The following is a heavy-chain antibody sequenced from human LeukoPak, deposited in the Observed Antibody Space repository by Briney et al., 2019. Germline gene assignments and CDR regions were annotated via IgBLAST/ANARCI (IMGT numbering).Heavy chain of an antibody. CDR2: IIPIFGTA. CDR1: GGTFSSYA. D-gene: IGHD6-13*01. J-gene: IGHJ5*02. V-gene: IGHV1-69*06. Sequence: ASVKVSCKASGGTFSSYAISWVRQAPGQGLEWMGGIIPIFGTANYAQKFQGRVTITADKSTSTAYMELSSLRSEDTAVYYCAREVAAAGISPWGQGTLVTVSS. CDR3: AREVAAAGISP.